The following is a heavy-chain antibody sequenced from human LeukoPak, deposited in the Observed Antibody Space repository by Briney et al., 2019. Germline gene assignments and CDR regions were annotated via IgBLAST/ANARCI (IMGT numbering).Heavy chain of an antibody. CDR3: AKDKGIAVAGIDY. V-gene: IGHV3-30*02. D-gene: IGHD6-19*01. J-gene: IGHJ4*02. Sequence: PEGSLRLSCAASGFTFSSYGMHWVRQAPGKGLEWVAFIRYDGSNKYYADSVKGRYTISRDNSKNTLYLQMNSLRAEDTAVYYCAKDKGIAVAGIDYWGQGTLVTVSS. CDR1: GFTFSSYG. CDR2: IRYDGSNK.